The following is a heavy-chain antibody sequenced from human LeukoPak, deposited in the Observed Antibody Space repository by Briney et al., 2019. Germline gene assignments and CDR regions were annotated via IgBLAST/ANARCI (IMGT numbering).Heavy chain of an antibody. J-gene: IGHJ5*02. D-gene: IGHD6-13*01. CDR1: GFTFSVYS. CDR3: ASRAGTVS. V-gene: IGHV3-21*01. CDR2: ISSTSGSI. Sequence: PGGSLRLSCAASGFTFSVYSMNWVRQAPGKGLEWVSSISSTSGSIKYADSVKGRFAISRDNAKNSMYLQMNSLRAEDTAVYYCASRAGTVSWGQGTLVTVSS.